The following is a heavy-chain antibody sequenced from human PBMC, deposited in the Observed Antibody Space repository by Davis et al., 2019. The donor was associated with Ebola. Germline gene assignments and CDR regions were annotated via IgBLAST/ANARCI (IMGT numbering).Heavy chain of an antibody. CDR2: IKQDGREE. CDR3: ARDLVYGGNAFFDY. CDR1: GFTFSGYW. J-gene: IGHJ4*02. V-gene: IGHV3-7*03. Sequence: GGSLRLSCAASGFTFSGYWMSWVRQAPGKGLEWVANIKQDGREEQYVDSVKGRFIISRDNTKNSLYLQMSSLRADDTAIYDCARDLVYGGNAFFDYWGQGTPVSVSS. D-gene: IGHD4-23*01.